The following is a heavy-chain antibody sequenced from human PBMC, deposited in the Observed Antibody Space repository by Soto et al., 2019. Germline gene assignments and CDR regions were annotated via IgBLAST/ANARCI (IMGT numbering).Heavy chain of an antibody. J-gene: IGHJ6*03. CDR1: GGSFSGYY. V-gene: IGHV4-34*01. Sequence: PSETLSLTCAVYGGSFSGYYWSWIRQPPGKGLEWIGEINHSVITNYNPSLNSRVTISVDTSKNQFSLKLSSVTAADTAVYYCARAVVVVPLRYYYYMDVWGKGTTVTVSS. CDR2: INHSVIT. CDR3: ARAVVVVPLRYYYYMDV. D-gene: IGHD2-2*01.